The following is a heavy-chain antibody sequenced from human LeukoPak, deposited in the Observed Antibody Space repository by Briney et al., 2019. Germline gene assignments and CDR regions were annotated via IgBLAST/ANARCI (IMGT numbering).Heavy chain of an antibody. CDR3: ATDLTCSSTSCPRG. Sequence: ASVKVSCKASGYTFTSYYMHWVRQAPGQGLEWMGLINPTGGSTGYAQKFQGRVTMTEDASTDTAYMELSSLRSEDTAVYYCATDLTCSSTSCPRGWGQGTMVTVSS. J-gene: IGHJ3*01. CDR1: GYTFTSYY. V-gene: IGHV1-46*01. CDR2: INPTGGST. D-gene: IGHD2-2*01.